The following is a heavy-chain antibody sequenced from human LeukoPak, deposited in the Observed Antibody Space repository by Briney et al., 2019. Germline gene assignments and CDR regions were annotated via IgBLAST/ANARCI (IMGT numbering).Heavy chain of an antibody. D-gene: IGHD2-21*02. CDR3: ARGRRDCSGDCYVAFDI. V-gene: IGHV3-53*01. Sequence: GGSLRLSCAASGFTVSSNYMSWVRQAPGKGLEWVSVIYSGGSTYYADSVKGRFTISRDNSKNTLYLQMNSLRAEDTAVYYCARGRRDCSGDCYVAFDIWGQGTMVTVSS. CDR1: GFTVSSNY. J-gene: IGHJ3*02. CDR2: IYSGGST.